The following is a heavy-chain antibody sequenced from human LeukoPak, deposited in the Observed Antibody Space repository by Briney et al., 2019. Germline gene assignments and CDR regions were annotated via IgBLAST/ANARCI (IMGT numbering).Heavy chain of an antibody. CDR3: AKDRGNYYDTPRFDP. D-gene: IGHD3-22*01. CDR2: ICGSGSSA. Sequence: GGSLRLSCVASGFTFGSYAMSWVRQAPGKGLEWVSSICGSGSSASYADSVKGRLSISRDNSKDTLYLQMNSLRAEDTAVYHCAKDRGNYYDTPRFDPWGQGTLVTVSS. J-gene: IGHJ5*02. CDR1: GFTFGSYA. V-gene: IGHV3-23*01.